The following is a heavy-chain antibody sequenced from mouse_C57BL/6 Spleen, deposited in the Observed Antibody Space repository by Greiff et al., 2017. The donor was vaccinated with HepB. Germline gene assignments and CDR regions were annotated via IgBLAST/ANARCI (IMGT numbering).Heavy chain of an antibody. CDR3: ARLITHFDY. V-gene: IGHV1-61*01. CDR2: IYPSDSET. Sequence: QVQLQQPEAELVRPGSSVKLSCKASGYTFTSYWMDWVKQRPGQGLEWIGNIYPSDSETHYNQKFKDKATLTVDKSSSTAYMQLSSLTSEDSAVYYCARLITHFDYWGQGTTLTVSS. D-gene: IGHD1-3*01. J-gene: IGHJ2*01. CDR1: GYTFTSYW.